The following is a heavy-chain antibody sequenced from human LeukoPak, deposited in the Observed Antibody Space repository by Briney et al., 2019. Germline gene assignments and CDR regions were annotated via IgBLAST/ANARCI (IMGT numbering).Heavy chain of an antibody. V-gene: IGHV6-1*01. CDR3: ARELDGYNSKPLDY. CDR1: GESVSTNSVA. D-gene: IGHD5-24*01. J-gene: IGHJ4*01. Sequence: SQTLSLTCAISGESVSTNSVAWNWIRQSPSRGLECLGRTYYRSKWYNDYAGSVKSRITINPDTSKNQFSLQLKSVTPEDTAVYYCARELDGYNSKPLDYWGHGTLVTVSS. CDR2: TYYRSKWYN.